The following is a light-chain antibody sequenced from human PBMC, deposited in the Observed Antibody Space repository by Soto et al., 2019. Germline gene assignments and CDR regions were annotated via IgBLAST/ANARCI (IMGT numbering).Light chain of an antibody. CDR1: SSNIGAGYD. J-gene: IGLJ3*02. CDR2: GNS. Sequence: QSVLTQPPSVSGAPGKRVTISCTGSSSNIGAGYDVHWYQQLPGTAPKLLIYGNSNRPSGVPDRFSGSKSRTSASLAITGLQAEDEADYYCQSYDSSLSGCVFGGGTNLTVL. V-gene: IGLV1-40*01. CDR3: QSYDSSLSGCV.